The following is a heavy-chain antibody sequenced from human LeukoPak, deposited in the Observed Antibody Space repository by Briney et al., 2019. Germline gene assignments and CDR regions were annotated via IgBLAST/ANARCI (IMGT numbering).Heavy chain of an antibody. CDR3: AGVYSSSSFEGYYYYYMDV. V-gene: IGHV4-61*02. Sequence: SETLSLTCTVSGGSISSGSYYWSWIRQPAGKGLEWIGRIYTSGSTNYNPSLKSRVTISVDTSKNQFSLKLSSVTAAVTAVYYCAGVYSSSSFEGYYYYYMDVWGKGTTVTVSS. D-gene: IGHD6-6*01. CDR1: GGSISSGSYY. CDR2: IYTSGST. J-gene: IGHJ6*03.